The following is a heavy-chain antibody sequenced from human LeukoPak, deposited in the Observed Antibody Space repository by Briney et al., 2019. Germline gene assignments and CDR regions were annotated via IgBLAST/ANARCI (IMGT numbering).Heavy chain of an antibody. Sequence: PSETLSLTCTVSGGSISSYYWSWIRQPAGKGLEWIGRIYTSGSTNYNPSLKSRVTMSVDTSKNQFSLKLSSVTAADTAVYYCASGVVVPAAPGEYYYYYMDVWGKGTTVIVSS. CDR3: ASGVVVPAAPGEYYYYYMDV. CDR1: GGSISSYY. CDR2: IYTSGST. D-gene: IGHD2-2*01. J-gene: IGHJ6*03. V-gene: IGHV4-4*07.